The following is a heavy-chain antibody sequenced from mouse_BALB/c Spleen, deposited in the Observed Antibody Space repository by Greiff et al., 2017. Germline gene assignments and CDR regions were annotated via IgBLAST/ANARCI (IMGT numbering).Heavy chain of an antibody. CDR2: IDPANGNT. V-gene: IGHV14-3*02. Sequence: VQLKESGAELVKPGASVKLSCTASGFNIKDTYMHWVKQRPEQGLEWIGRIDPANGNTKYDPKFQGKATITADTSSNTAYLQLSSLTSEDTAVYYCARRLRLYFDYWGQGTTLTVSS. CDR1: GFNIKDTY. CDR3: ARRLRLYFDY. D-gene: IGHD2-4*01. J-gene: IGHJ2*01.